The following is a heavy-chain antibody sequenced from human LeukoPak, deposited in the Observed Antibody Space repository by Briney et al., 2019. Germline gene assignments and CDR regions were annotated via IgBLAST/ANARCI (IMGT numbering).Heavy chain of an antibody. CDR3: SKEKSSGWHDAFDI. J-gene: IGHJ3*02. CDR1: GFTFSSYG. Sequence: GGSLRLSRAASGFTFSSYGMHWVRQAPGKGLEWVAFIRYDGSNKYYADSVKGRFTISRDNSKNTLYLQMNSLRADDTAVYYCSKEKSSGWHDAFDIWGQGTMVTVSS. D-gene: IGHD6-19*01. CDR2: IRYDGSNK. V-gene: IGHV3-30*02.